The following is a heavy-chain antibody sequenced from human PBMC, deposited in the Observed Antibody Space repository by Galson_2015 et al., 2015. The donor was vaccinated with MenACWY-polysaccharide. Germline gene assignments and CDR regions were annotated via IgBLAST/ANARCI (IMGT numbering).Heavy chain of an antibody. D-gene: IGHD6-13*01. J-gene: IGHJ6*02. CDR2: ISSSGSTI. Sequence: SLRLSCAASGFTFSDYYMSWIRQAPGKGLEWVSYISSSGSTIYYADSVKGRFTISRDNAKNSLYLQMNSLRAEDTAVYYCAIAAAPHGAYYYYYYGMDVWGQGTTVTVSS. V-gene: IGHV3-11*01. CDR1: GFTFSDYY. CDR3: AIAAAPHGAYYYYYYGMDV.